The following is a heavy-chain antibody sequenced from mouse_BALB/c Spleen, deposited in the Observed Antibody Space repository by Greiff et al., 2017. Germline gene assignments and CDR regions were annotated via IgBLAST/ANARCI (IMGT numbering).Heavy chain of an antibody. D-gene: IGHD2-2*01. Sequence: VKVVESGAELARPGASVKMSCKASGYTFTSYTMHWVKQRPGQGLEWIGYINPSSGYTNYNQKFKDKATLTADKSSSTAYMQLSSLTSEDSAVYYCARWLPRDFYYYAMDYWGQGTSVTVSS. CDR1: GYTFTSYT. V-gene: IGHV1-4*01. CDR3: ARWLPRDFYYYAMDY. CDR2: INPSSGYT. J-gene: IGHJ4*01.